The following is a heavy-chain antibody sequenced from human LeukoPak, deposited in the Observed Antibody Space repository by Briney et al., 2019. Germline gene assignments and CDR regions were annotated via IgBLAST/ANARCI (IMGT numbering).Heavy chain of an antibody. V-gene: IGHV3-30*02. CDR1: GFTFSSFG. CDR3: AKGDYEFWSGPGY. D-gene: IGHD3-3*01. J-gene: IGHJ4*02. Sequence: PRGSLRLSCAASGFTFSSFGMHWVRQAPGKGLEWVAFIRYDGSNKYYADSVKGRFTISRDNSKNTLYLQMNSLRADDTAVYYCAKGDYEFWSGPGYWGQGTLVTVSS. CDR2: IRYDGSNK.